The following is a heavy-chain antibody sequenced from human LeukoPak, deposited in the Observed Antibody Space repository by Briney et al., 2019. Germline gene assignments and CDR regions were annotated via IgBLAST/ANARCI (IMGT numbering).Heavy chain of an antibody. CDR1: GFTFSGYG. V-gene: IGHV3-23*01. CDR2: ISGSGDKT. CDR3: GKDPNCEFVGGFDI. J-gene: IGHJ3*02. Sequence: PGGSLRLSCTGSGFTFSGYGMTWIRQAPGKGLEWVSGISGSGDKTYYADSVKGRFTISRDNSKNTLYLQMNSLRAGDTALYYCGKDPNCEFVGGFDIWGQGTMVTVSS. D-gene: IGHD1-1*01.